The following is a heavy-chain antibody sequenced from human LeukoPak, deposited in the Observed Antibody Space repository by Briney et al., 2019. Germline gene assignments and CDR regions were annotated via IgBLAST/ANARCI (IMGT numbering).Heavy chain of an antibody. D-gene: IGHD6-6*01. CDR1: GDSVSSNSAA. J-gene: IGHJ3*02. V-gene: IGHV6-1*01. CDR2: TYYRSKWYN. CDR3: TRGYSSSSEAFDI. Sequence: SQTLSLTCAISGDSVSSNSAAWNWLRQSPSRGLEWLERTYYRSKWYNDYAVSVKSRITINPDTSKNQFSLQLNSVTPEDTAVYYCTRGYSSSSEAFDIWGQGTMVTVSS.